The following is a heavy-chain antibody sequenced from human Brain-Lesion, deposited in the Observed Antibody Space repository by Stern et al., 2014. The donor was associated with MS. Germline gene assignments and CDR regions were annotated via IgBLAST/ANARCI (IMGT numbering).Heavy chain of an antibody. CDR3: AGEEDIRYCSGGSCTGNWFDP. CDR1: GGSVSSTSYA. D-gene: IGHD2-15*01. V-gene: IGHV4-39*01. CDR2: IYYSGNT. Sequence: QVQLVQSGPGLVKPSETLSLTCTVAGGSVSSTSYAWAWIRQPPGKGLEWIGTIYYSGNTYYSSSLKSRPTISLDPSKNRFSLQLRSVTAADTAVYYCAGEEDIRYCSGGSCTGNWFDPLGQGTLVTVSS. J-gene: IGHJ5*02.